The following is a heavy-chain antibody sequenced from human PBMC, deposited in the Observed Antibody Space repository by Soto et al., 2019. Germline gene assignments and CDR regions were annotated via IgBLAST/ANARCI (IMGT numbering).Heavy chain of an antibody. J-gene: IGHJ6*02. CDR3: ARDNAEGGHIYYGMDV. D-gene: IGHD2-21*01. CDR2: ISYDGSNK. CDR1: GFTFSSYG. Sequence: GGSLRLSCAASGFTFSSYGMHWVRQAPGKGLEWVAVISYDGSNKYYADSMKGRFTISRDNSKNTLYLQMDSLRAEDTAVYNWARDNAEGGHIYYGMDVWGQGTTVTVSS. V-gene: IGHV3-30*03.